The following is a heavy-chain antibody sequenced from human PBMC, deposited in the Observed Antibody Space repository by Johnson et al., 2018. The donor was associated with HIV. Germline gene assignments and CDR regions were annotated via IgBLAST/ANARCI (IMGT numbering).Heavy chain of an antibody. CDR2: INWSGGST. D-gene: IGHD1-26*01. J-gene: IGHJ3*02. V-gene: IGHV3-20*04. Sequence: VHLVEPGGGLLKPGWSLRLSCAASGFTFCNAWMSGVRQAPGKALERVSGINWSGGSTGYADDVMGRFTISRDNAKNSLYLQMNSLRAEDTALYYCATGENLKWELRFVDAFDIWGQGTMVTVSS. CDR3: ATGENLKWELRFVDAFDI. CDR1: GFTFCNAW.